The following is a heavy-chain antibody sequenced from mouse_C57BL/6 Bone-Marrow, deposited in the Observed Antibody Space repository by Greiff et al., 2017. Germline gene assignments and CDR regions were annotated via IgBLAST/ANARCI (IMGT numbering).Heavy chain of an antibody. CDR3: ARPYDRTYGYFDF. J-gene: IGHJ1*03. Sequence: QVHLKQSGAELVKPGASVKLSCKASGYNFTSYWIPWVKQRPGQGLEWIGEIYPGCGSTNYNEKFKSKATLTVDPSSSTAYKQLSSLTSEYSAVYYCARPYDRTYGYFDFWGTGTAVTVSS. V-gene: IGHV1-55*01. CDR2: IYPGCGST. D-gene: IGHD2-12*01. CDR1: GYNFTSYW.